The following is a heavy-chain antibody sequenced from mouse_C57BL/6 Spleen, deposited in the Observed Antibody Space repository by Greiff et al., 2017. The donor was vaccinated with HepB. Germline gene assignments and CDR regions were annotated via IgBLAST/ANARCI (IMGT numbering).Heavy chain of an antibody. Sequence: QVQLQQPGAELVRPGTSVKLSCKASGYTFTSYWMHWVKQRPGQGLEWIGVIDPSDSYTNYNQKFKGKATLTVDTSSSTAYMQLSSLTSEDSAVYYCARSGSSFDYWGQGTLVTVSA. D-gene: IGHD3-1*01. CDR3: ARSGSSFDY. CDR1: GYTFTSYW. CDR2: IDPSDSYT. V-gene: IGHV1-59*01. J-gene: IGHJ3*01.